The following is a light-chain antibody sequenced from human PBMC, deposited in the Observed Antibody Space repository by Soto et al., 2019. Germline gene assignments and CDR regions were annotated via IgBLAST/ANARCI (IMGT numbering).Light chain of an antibody. CDR1: SSDVGGYDF. J-gene: IGLJ1*01. CDR3: CSYTSSDTDV. Sequence: QSVLTQPASVSGSPGQSITISCTGTSSDVGGYDFVSWYQQHPGKAHKVMIYDVSNRPSGVSNRFSGSKSGNTASLTISGLQAEDEADYYCCSYTSSDTDVFGTGTKVTVL. CDR2: DVS. V-gene: IGLV2-14*01.